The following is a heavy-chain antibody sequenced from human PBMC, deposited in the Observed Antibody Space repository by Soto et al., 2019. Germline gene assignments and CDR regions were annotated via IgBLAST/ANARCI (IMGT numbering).Heavy chain of an antibody. V-gene: IGHV5-10-1*01. CDR1: GYTFTSHW. CDR2: VDPSDSYT. Sequence: GESLKISCKGSGYTFTSHWIHWVRQMPGKGLEWMGRVDPSDSYTNYSPSFQGHVSISADKSISTAYLQCNSLKASDTAMYFCARPGLHCGGDCFHFQYSGLGPLVTVYS. J-gene: IGHJ4*02. D-gene: IGHD2-21*02. CDR3: ARPGLHCGGDCFHFQY.